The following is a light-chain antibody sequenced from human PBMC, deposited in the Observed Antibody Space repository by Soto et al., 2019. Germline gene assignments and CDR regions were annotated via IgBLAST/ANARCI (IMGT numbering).Light chain of an antibody. CDR1: QSISSW. V-gene: IGKV1-5*03. Sequence: DIQMTQSPATRSGSVGDRDTITCRASQSISSWLAWYQQKPGKAPKLLIYKAPSLESGVPSRFSGSGSGTEFTLTISSLQPDDFATYYCQQANSFPITFGQGTRLENK. CDR3: QQANSFPIT. CDR2: KAP. J-gene: IGKJ5*01.